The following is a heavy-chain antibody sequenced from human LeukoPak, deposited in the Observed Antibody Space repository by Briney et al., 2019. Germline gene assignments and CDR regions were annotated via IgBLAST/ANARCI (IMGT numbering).Heavy chain of an antibody. CDR1: GFTLSFYT. CDR2: ISSSSTYI. J-gene: IGHJ4*02. Sequence: GGSLRLSCVASGFTLSFYTMDWVRQAPGKGLEWVSSISSSSTYIFYTDSVKGRFTISRDNSKNTLYLQMNSLRDEDTAVYYCAKGSGNYWWGNYFDYWGQGTLVTVSS. D-gene: IGHD1-26*01. V-gene: IGHV3-21*04. CDR3: AKGSGNYWWGNYFDY.